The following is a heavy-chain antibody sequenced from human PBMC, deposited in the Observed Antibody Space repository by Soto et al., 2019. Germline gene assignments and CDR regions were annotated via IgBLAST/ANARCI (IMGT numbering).Heavy chain of an antibody. CDR3: ARQYYDFWSGYYNTAYYYYGMDV. J-gene: IGHJ6*02. CDR1: GFTFSSYW. D-gene: IGHD3-3*01. CDR2: INSDGSST. V-gene: IGHV3-74*01. Sequence: EVQLVESGGGLVQPGGSLRLSCAASGFTFSSYWMHWVRQAPGKGLVWVSRINSDGSSTSYADSVKGRFTISRDNAKNTLYLQMNSLRAEDTAVYYCARQYYDFWSGYYNTAYYYYGMDVWGQGTTVTVSS.